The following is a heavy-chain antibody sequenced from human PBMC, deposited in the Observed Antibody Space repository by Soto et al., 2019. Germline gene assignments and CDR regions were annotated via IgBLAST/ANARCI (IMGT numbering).Heavy chain of an antibody. Sequence: PXXTLSLTCAVYCGSFTGYYWSWIRQPPGKGLEWAAVXSYDGXNKYSADSVKGXFTISRDXSNNTLYLKMNSLSDEDKDVYYCAKDDYDFWSRNWGKGTMVTVCS. D-gene: IGHD3-3*01. V-gene: IGHV3-30*18. CDR3: AKDDYDFWSRN. CDR1: CGSFTGYY. J-gene: IGHJ6*04. CDR2: XSYDGXNK.